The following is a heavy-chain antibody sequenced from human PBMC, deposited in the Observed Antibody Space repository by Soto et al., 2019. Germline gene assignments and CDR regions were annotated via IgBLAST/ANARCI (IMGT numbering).Heavy chain of an antibody. CDR2: IKQDGSEN. V-gene: IGHV3-7*03. CDR3: ARVREPHLDHYGLDV. CDR1: SFTFSSYW. J-gene: IGHJ6*02. D-gene: IGHD1-1*01. Sequence: DVRLVESGGGLVQPGGSLRLSCAASSFTFSSYWLSWVRQAPGKGLEWVATIKQDGSENYYVDSVKGRFTISRDNAKNSLYLQMSSLRADDTAVYYCARVREPHLDHYGLDVWGQGTTVTVS.